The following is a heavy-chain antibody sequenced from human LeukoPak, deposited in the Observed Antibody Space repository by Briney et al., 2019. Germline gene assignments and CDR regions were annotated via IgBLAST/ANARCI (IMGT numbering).Heavy chain of an antibody. V-gene: IGHV1-18*01. J-gene: IGHJ5*02. CDR1: GYTFTSYG. CDR2: MNPNSGNT. D-gene: IGHD6-6*01. CDR3: ARDLERIAARFDNWFDP. Sequence: ASVKVSCKASGYTFTSYGITWVRQATGQGLEWMGWMNPNSGNTGYAQKLQGRVTMTTDTSTSTAYMELRSLRSDDTAVYYCARDLERIAARFDNWFDPWGQGTLVTVSS.